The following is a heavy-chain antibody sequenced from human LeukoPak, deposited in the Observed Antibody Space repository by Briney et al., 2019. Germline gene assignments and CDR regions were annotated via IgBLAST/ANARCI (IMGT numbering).Heavy chain of an antibody. V-gene: IGHV4-34*01. CDR2: INHGGST. CDR3: ARVSVARDDYSRTPYFDY. Sequence: SETLSLTCAVYGGSFSGYYWSWIRQPPGKGLEWIGEINHGGSTNYNPSLKSRVTISVDTSKNQFSLKLSSVTAADTAVYYCARVSVARDDYSRTPYFDYWGQGTLVTVSS. CDR1: GGSFSGYY. J-gene: IGHJ4*02. D-gene: IGHD4-11*01.